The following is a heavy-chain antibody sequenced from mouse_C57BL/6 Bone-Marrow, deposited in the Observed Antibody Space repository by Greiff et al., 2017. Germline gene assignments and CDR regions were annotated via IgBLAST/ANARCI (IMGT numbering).Heavy chain of an antibody. CDR1: GYTFTSYW. CDR3: ASRWLLPYYYAMDY. Sequence: QVQLQQSGAELVKPGASVKMSCKASGYTFTSYWITWVKQRPGQGLEWIGDIYPGSGSTNYNETFKSKATLTVDTSSSTAYMQLSSLTSEDSAVYYCASRWLLPYYYAMDYWGQGTSVTVSS. CDR2: IYPGSGST. V-gene: IGHV1-55*01. D-gene: IGHD2-3*01. J-gene: IGHJ4*01.